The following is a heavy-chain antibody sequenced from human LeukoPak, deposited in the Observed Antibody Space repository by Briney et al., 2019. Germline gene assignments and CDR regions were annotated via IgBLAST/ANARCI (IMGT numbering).Heavy chain of an antibody. Sequence: PGGSLRLSCTASGFTFGDYAMSWVRQAPGKGLEWVGFIRSKAYGGTTEYAASVKGRFTISRDDSKSIAYLQMNSLKTEDTAVHYCTSDYVVDYWGQGTLVTVSS. D-gene: IGHD3-16*01. CDR3: TSDYVVDY. CDR2: IRSKAYGGTT. CDR1: GFTFGDYA. V-gene: IGHV3-49*04. J-gene: IGHJ4*02.